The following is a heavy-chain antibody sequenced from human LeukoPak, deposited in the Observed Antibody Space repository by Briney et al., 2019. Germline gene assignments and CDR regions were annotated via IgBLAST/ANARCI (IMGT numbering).Heavy chain of an antibody. D-gene: IGHD4-17*01. CDR1: GFTFSSFS. CDR3: ARDYGGGSDY. CDR2: ISFGSSSI. V-gene: IGHV3-48*04. J-gene: IGHJ4*02. Sequence: GGSLRLSCAASGFTFSSFSMNWVRQAPGKGLEWVSYISFGSSSIHYADSVKGRFTISRDNAKNSLYLQMNSLRAEDTTVYYCARDYGGGSDYWGQGTLVTVSS.